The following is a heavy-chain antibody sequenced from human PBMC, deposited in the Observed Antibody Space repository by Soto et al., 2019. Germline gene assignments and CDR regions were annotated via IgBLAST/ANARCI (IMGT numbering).Heavy chain of an antibody. Sequence: ESLKISCKGSGYSFTSYWISWVRQMPGKGLEWMGRIDPSDSYTNYSPSFQGHVTISADKSISTAYLQWSSLKASDTAMYYCAGHIGPLKSGYPYYYYYGMDVWGQGTTVTVSS. J-gene: IGHJ6*02. CDR1: GYSFTSYW. D-gene: IGHD3-3*01. CDR3: AGHIGPLKSGYPYYYYYGMDV. CDR2: IDPSDSYT. V-gene: IGHV5-10-1*01.